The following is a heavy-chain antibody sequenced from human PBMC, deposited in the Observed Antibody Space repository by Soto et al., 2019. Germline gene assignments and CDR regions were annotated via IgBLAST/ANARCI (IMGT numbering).Heavy chain of an antibody. Sequence: GGSLRLSCAASGFTFSSYWMHWVRQAPGKGLEWVALIKCDGSNTYYADSVKGRFTISRDNSKNTLYLQMNSLRAEDTAVYYCAKGDGSGITVYYYYYMDVWGKGTTVTVPS. CDR1: GFTFSSYW. J-gene: IGHJ6*03. CDR2: IKCDGSNT. V-gene: IGHV3-30*18. CDR3: AKGDGSGITVYYYYYMDV. D-gene: IGHD3-10*01.